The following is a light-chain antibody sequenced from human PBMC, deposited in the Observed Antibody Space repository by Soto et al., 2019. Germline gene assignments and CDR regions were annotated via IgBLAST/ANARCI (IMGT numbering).Light chain of an antibody. CDR1: QSVSSSY. Sequence: EIVLTQSPGTLSLSPGERATLSCRASQSVSSSYLAWYQQKPGQAPRLLNYGASSRATGIPDRFSGSGSGTAFSLTISRLEPEDFAVYYGQHYGSSPFTFGPGTKVDIK. CDR2: GAS. J-gene: IGKJ3*01. V-gene: IGKV3-20*01. CDR3: QHYGSSPFT.